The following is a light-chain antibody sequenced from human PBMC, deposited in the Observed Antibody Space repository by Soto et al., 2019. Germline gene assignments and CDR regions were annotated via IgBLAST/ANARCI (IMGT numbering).Light chain of an antibody. J-gene: IGKJ1*01. V-gene: IGKV3-11*01. CDR1: QSVSGY. CDR3: QQRSKWRT. Sequence: IVFTEIPTTLPYSPGESAPLSFRASQSVSGYLAWYQQKPGQAPRLLIYDASKRATGIPARFSGSGFGTDFTLTISSLEPEDFAVYYCQQRSKWRTFGQGTKVDI. CDR2: DAS.